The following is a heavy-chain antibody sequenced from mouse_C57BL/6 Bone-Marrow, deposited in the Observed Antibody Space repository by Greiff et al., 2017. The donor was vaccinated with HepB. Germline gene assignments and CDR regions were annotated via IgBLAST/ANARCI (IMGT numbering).Heavy chain of an antibody. J-gene: IGHJ4*01. D-gene: IGHD1-1*01. CDR1: GFNIKDDY. CDR2: IDPENGDT. V-gene: IGHV14-4*01. Sequence: VQLQQSGAELVRPGASVKLSCTASGFNIKDDYMHWVKQRPEQGLEWIGWIDPENGDTEYASKVQGKATITADTSSNTAYLQLSSLTSEDTAVYYCTSYYYGSSYDAMDYWGQGTSVTVSS. CDR3: TSYYYGSSYDAMDY.